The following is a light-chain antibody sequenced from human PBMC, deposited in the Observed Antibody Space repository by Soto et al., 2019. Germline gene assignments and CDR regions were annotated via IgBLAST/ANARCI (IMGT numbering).Light chain of an antibody. CDR2: DAS. CDR3: QEYTTYFLTYT. Sequence: DIQMTQFPSTLSASVGDRVTITCRASQSIRNWLAWYQQKPGKAPKLLIYDASTLERGVPSRFSGSGSGTEFTLTISSLQPDDFATYYCQEYTTYFLTYTFGQGTKVDI. J-gene: IGKJ1*01. V-gene: IGKV1-5*01. CDR1: QSIRNW.